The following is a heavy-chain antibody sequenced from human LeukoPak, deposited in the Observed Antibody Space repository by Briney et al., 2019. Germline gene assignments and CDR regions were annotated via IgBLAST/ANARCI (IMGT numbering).Heavy chain of an antibody. Sequence: GGSLRLSCAASGFTFSSYGMHWVRQAPGKGLEWVAFIRYDGSNKYYADSVKGRFTISRDNSKNTLYLQMNSLRAEDTAVYYCAKGRYLYYYDSSGYRKRTFDYWGQGTLVTVSS. V-gene: IGHV3-30*02. J-gene: IGHJ4*02. CDR3: AKGRYLYYYDSSGYRKRTFDY. CDR2: IRYDGSNK. CDR1: GFTFSSYG. D-gene: IGHD3-22*01.